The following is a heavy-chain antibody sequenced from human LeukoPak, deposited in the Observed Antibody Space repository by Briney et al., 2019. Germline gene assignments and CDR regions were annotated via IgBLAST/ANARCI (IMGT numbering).Heavy chain of an antibody. CDR1: GGTFSSYA. J-gene: IGHJ4*02. V-gene: IGHV1-69*13. CDR2: VIPIFGTA. D-gene: IGHD3-22*01. Sequence: GASVKVSCKASGGTFSSYAISWVRQAPGQGLEWMGGVIPIFGTANYAQKFQGRVTITADESTSTAYMELSSLRSEDTAVYPCARGPSTLVVITLWVYWGQRPLVTASP. CDR3: ARGPSTLVVITLWVY.